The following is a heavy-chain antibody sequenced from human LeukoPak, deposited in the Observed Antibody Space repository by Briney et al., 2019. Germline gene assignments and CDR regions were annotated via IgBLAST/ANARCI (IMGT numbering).Heavy chain of an antibody. J-gene: IGHJ4*02. CDR1: GGSISSSDYY. Sequence: SETLSLTCTVSGGSISSSDYYWGWIRQPPGKGLEWIGSIYYSGNTYYNLSLKSRVTISVDTSKNQFSLRLSFVTAADTAVYYCARYPTAMVSFDYWGQGTLVTVSS. D-gene: IGHD5-18*01. CDR3: ARYPTAMVSFDY. CDR2: IYYSGNT. V-gene: IGHV4-39*01.